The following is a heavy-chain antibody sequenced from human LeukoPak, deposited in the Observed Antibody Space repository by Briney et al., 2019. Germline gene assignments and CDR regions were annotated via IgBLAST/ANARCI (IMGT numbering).Heavy chain of an antibody. CDR3: AKAGDIAAAGTISVFFGY. CDR2: ISGRGGST. V-gene: IGHV3-23*01. CDR1: GFTFSSYA. J-gene: IGHJ4*02. D-gene: IGHD6-13*01. Sequence: PGGSLRLSCAASGFTFSSYAMSWVRQAPGKGLEWVSAISGRGGSTYYADSVKDRFTISRDNSKNTLYLQMNSLRAEDTAVYYCAKAGDIAAAGTISVFFGYWGQGTLVTVSS.